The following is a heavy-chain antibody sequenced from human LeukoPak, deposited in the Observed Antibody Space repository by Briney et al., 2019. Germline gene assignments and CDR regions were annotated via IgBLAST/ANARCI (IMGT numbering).Heavy chain of an antibody. CDR1: GFTFSSYA. CDR2: ISSSSSYI. J-gene: IGHJ3*02. Sequence: GGSLRLSCAASGFTFSSYAMNWVRRAPGKGLEWVSSISSSSSYIYYADSVKGRFTISRDNAKNSLYLQMNSLRAEDTAVYYCARDGYCSGGSCYWDAFDIWGQGTMVTVSS. D-gene: IGHD2-15*01. CDR3: ARDGYCSGGSCYWDAFDI. V-gene: IGHV3-21*01.